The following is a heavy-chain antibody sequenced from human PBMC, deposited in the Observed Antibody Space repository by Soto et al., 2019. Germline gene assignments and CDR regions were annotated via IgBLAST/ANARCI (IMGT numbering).Heavy chain of an antibody. D-gene: IGHD1-7*01. Sequence: AGGSLRLSCAASGVTCSSYAMSLVRQAPGKGLEWVSAISGSGGSTYYADSVKGRFTISRDNSKNTLYLQMNSLRAEDTAVYYCAKDPPGITGTTLIGDYWGQGTLVTVSS. J-gene: IGHJ4*02. CDR1: GVTCSSYA. CDR3: AKDPPGITGTTLIGDY. CDR2: ISGSGGST. V-gene: IGHV3-23*01.